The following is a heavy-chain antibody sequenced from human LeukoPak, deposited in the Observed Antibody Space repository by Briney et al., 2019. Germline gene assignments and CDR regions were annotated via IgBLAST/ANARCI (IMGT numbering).Heavy chain of an antibody. Sequence: GGSLRLSCAASGFIFSSCTMNWVRQAPGEGLEWVSSISDTSTYIYYADSVEGRFTISRDNAKSSLFLQMNSLRAEDTAVYYCARVPYGDYFDSWGQGTLVTVSS. CDR3: ARVPYGDYFDS. V-gene: IGHV3-21*01. D-gene: IGHD4-17*01. CDR1: GFIFSSCT. CDR2: ISDTSTYI. J-gene: IGHJ4*02.